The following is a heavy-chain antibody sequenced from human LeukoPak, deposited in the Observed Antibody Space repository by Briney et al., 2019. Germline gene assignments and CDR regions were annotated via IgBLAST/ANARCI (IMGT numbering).Heavy chain of an antibody. CDR2: INPNSGGT. V-gene: IGHV1-2*02. J-gene: IGHJ4*02. Sequence: ASVKVSCEASGYTFTGYYMHWVRQAPGQGLEWMGWINPNSGGTNYAQKFQGRVTMTRDTSVSTAYMELSRLRSDDTAVYFCARDPGGIAVAGCLDWGQGTLVTVSS. D-gene: IGHD6-19*01. CDR3: ARDPGGIAVAGCLD. CDR1: GYTFTGYY.